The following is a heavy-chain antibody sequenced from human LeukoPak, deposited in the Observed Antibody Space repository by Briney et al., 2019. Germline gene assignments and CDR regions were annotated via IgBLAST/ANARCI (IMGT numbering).Heavy chain of an antibody. CDR3: ARTYYDYVWGSYTTGLDY. CDR2: ISYDGSNK. CDR1: GFTFSSYA. D-gene: IGHD3-16*01. V-gene: IGHV3-30-3*01. J-gene: IGHJ4*02. Sequence: PGGSLRLSCAASGFTFSSYAIHWVRQAPGKGLEWVAVISYDGSNKYYADSVKGRFTISRDSSKNTLYLQMNSLRAEDTAVYYCARTYYDYVWGSYTTGLDYWGQGTLVTVSS.